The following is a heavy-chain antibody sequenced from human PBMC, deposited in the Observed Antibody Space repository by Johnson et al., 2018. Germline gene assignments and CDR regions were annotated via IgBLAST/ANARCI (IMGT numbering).Heavy chain of an antibody. J-gene: IGHJ6*02. CDR1: GDSITSSSHY. CDR2: IHYSGRTYDGNT. D-gene: IGHD1-1*01. V-gene: IGHV4-39*07. CDR3: VGSDDDYGMDV. Sequence: QVQLQESGPGVVKPSETLSLTCTVSGDSITSSSHYWGWIRQPPGQGLEWIGSIHYSGRTYDGNTYYNPSLKSRVTISVDTSKKQFSLRLTSVTGADTAVYVCVGSDDDYGMDVWGQGTTVIVSS.